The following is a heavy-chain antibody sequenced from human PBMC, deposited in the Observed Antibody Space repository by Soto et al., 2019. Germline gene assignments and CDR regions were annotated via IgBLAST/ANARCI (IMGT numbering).Heavy chain of an antibody. CDR3: ARAVGGYSGYFDP. CDR2: IYYSGST. Sequence: QVQLQESGPGLVKPSETLSLTCTVSGGSISSYYWSWIRQPPGKGLEWIGYIYYSGSTNYNPSLKSRVTISVDTSKNQFSLKLSSVTAADTAVYYCARAVGGYSGYFDPWGQGTLVTVSS. V-gene: IGHV4-59*01. D-gene: IGHD5-12*01. J-gene: IGHJ5*02. CDR1: GGSISSYY.